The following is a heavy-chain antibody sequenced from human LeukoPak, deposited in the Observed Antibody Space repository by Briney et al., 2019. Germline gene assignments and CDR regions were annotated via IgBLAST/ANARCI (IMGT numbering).Heavy chain of an antibody. CDR3: AGLYSSGWIDYFDY. D-gene: IGHD6-19*01. J-gene: IGHJ4*02. CDR1: GYTLNTYG. CDR2: STAYSGNT. V-gene: IGHV1-18*01. Sequence: ASVKVSCKASGYTLNTYGITWVRQAPGQGLEWMGWSTAYSGNTYYGQKFQGRVTMTTDTSTNTAYMEVKSLTSDDTAVYYCAGLYSSGWIDYFDYWGQGTLVTVSS.